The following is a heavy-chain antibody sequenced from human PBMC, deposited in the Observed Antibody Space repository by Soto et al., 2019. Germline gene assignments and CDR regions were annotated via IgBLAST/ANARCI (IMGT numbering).Heavy chain of an antibody. Sequence: GGSLRLSCAASGFTFSIYAMSWVRQAPGKGLEWVSAISGSGGSTYYADSVKGRFTISRDNSKNTLYLQMNSLRAEDTAVYYCAKIEVGYCSSTSCYSTWFDPWGQGTLVTVSS. V-gene: IGHV3-23*01. CDR1: GFTFSIYA. J-gene: IGHJ5*02. CDR3: AKIEVGYCSSTSCYSTWFDP. CDR2: ISGSGGST. D-gene: IGHD2-2*02.